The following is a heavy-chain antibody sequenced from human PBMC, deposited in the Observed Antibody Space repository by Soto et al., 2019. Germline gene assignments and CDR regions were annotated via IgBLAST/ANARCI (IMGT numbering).Heavy chain of an antibody. CDR2: IYPGDSDT. CDR3: ARTEFGGYRPTYYYYSMDV. J-gene: IGHJ6*04. V-gene: IGHV5-51*01. D-gene: IGHD5-12*01. CDR1: GYRFTSYW. Sequence: GESLQISCKGSGYRFTSYWIGWVRQMPGKGLEWIGNIYPGDSDTSNSPSFQGQVTISADKSISTAYLQWSSLKASDTAMYYCARTEFGGYRPTYYYYSMDVWGKGTTFTVPS.